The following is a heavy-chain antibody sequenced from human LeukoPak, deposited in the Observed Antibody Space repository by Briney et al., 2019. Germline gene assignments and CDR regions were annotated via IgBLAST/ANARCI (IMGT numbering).Heavy chain of an antibody. V-gene: IGHV3-74*01. D-gene: IGHD3-16*01. CDR3: ARRRERGASDAFAF. CDR2: INSDGGST. CDR1: GFTFSSFW. Sequence: GSLRLSCAASGFTFSSFWMYWVRQAPGKGLVWVSRINSDGGSTTYADSVKGRFTISRDNAKNTVYLQMNSLRAEDTAVYYCARRRERGASDAFAFWGQGTMVTVSS. J-gene: IGHJ3*01.